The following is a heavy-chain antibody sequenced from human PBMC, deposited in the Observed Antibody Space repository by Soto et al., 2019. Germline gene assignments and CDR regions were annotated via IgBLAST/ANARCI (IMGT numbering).Heavy chain of an antibody. Sequence: GGSLRLSCAASGFTFSSYGMHWVRQAPGKGLEWVAVISYDGSNKYYADSVKGRFTISRDNSKNTLYLQMNSLRAEDTAVYYCAKVDIYGDYPYDYWGQGTLVTVSS. CDR3: AKVDIYGDYPYDY. J-gene: IGHJ4*02. V-gene: IGHV3-30*18. D-gene: IGHD4-17*01. CDR2: ISYDGSNK. CDR1: GFTFSSYG.